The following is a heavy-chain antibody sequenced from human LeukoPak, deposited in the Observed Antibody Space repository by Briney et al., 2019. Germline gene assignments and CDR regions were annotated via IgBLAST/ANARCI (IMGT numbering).Heavy chain of an antibody. J-gene: IGHJ5*02. CDR2: ISFDGSNK. CDR1: GFTFSSYA. Sequence: PGRSLRLSCAASGFTFSSYAMHWVRQAPGKGLEWVAFISFDGSNKYYADSVKGRFTISRDNCKNTLYLQMNSLKPEDMAVYYCARGGGYSSSALDWFDPWGQGTLVTVSS. CDR3: ARGGGYSSSALDWFDP. V-gene: IGHV3-30-3*01. D-gene: IGHD6-6*01.